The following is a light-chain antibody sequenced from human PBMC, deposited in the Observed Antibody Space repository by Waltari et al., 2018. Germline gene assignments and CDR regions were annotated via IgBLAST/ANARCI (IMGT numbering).Light chain of an antibody. CDR3: QQSYSTPFWT. CDR2: AAS. CDR1: QSISSY. J-gene: IGKJ1*01. Sequence: DIQMTQSPSSLSASVGDRVTITCRASQSISSYLNWYQQKPGKAPKLLIYAASRLQSGVPSRLSGSGSGTDFTLTISSLQPEDFATYYCQQSYSTPFWTFGQGTKVEIK. V-gene: IGKV1-39*01.